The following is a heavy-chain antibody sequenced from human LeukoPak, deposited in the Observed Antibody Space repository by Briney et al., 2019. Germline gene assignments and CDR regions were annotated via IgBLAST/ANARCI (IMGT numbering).Heavy chain of an antibody. J-gene: IGHJ3*02. CDR1: GFTFSSYA. CDR2: ISYDGSNK. Sequence: GGSLRLSCAASGFTFSSYAMSWVRQAPGKGLEWVAVISYDGSNKYYADSVKGRFTISRDNSKNTLYLQMNSLRAEDTAVYYCARSTYHYDSSEEDAFDIWGQGTMVTVSS. V-gene: IGHV3-30-3*01. CDR3: ARSTYHYDSSEEDAFDI. D-gene: IGHD3-22*01.